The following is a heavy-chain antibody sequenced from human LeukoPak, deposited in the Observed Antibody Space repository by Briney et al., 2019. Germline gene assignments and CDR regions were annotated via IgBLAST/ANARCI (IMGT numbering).Heavy chain of an antibody. CDR1: GFTFSSYG. CDR2: ISSSSSYI. CDR3: ARGRLSSSNWLTGY. J-gene: IGHJ4*02. V-gene: IGHV3-21*01. D-gene: IGHD6-13*01. Sequence: RGSLRLSCAASGFTFSSYGMHWVRQAPGKGLEWVSSISSSSSYIYYADSVKGRFTISRDNAKNSLYLQMNSLRAEDTAVYYCARGRLSSSNWLTGYWGQGTLVTVSS.